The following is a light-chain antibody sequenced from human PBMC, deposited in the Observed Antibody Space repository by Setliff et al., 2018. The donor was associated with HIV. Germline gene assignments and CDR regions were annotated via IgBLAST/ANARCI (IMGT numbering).Light chain of an antibody. Sequence: QSVLTQPPSASGSPGQSVTISCTGTSSDVGGYNYVSWYQQHPGNAPKLMIYEVSERPSGVPDRFSGSKSGNTASLTVSGLQAEDEADYYCSSYAGTFTLYALGTGTKVTVL. V-gene: IGLV2-8*01. J-gene: IGLJ1*01. CDR2: EVS. CDR3: SSYAGTFTLYA. CDR1: SSDVGGYNY.